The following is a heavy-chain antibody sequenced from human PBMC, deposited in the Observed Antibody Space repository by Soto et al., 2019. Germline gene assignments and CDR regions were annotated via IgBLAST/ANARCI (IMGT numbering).Heavy chain of an antibody. CDR3: AKRAWGCLCFDY. CDR1: GFTFSSYA. V-gene: IGHV3-23*01. J-gene: IGHJ4*02. CDR2: ISGSGDST. Sequence: EVQLLESGGGLVQPGGSLRLSCAASGFTFSSYAMSWVRQAPGKGLEWVSVISGSGDSTYYADSVKGRFTISRDNSKNTLYLQMNSPRVEDTAVYYCAKRAWGCLCFDYWGQGTLVTVSS. D-gene: IGHD3-16*01.